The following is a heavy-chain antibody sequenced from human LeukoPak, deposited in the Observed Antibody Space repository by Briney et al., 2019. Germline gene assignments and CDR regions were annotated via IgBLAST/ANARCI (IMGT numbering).Heavy chain of an antibody. Sequence: GGSLRLSCAASGFTFSSYGMHWVRQAPGKGLEWVAFIRYDGSNKYYADSVKGRFTISRDNSKNTLYLQMNSLRAEDTAVYYCAKKISGYDYNYYYGMDVWGQGTTVTVSS. V-gene: IGHV3-30*02. CDR2: IRYDGSNK. CDR1: GFTFSSYG. J-gene: IGHJ6*02. D-gene: IGHD5-12*01. CDR3: AKKISGYDYNYYYGMDV.